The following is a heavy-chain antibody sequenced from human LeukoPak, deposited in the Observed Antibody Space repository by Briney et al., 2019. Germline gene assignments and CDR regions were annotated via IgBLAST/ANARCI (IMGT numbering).Heavy chain of an antibody. V-gene: IGHV3-7*01. D-gene: IGHD3-10*01. Sequence: PGGSLRLSCAASGFIISDYWMNWLRQAPGKGLEWVANINEDGSAQDYVDSVRGRFTISRDNAKNSVYLQMNSLRVEDTAVYYCASRESSMARSHWGQGTLVTVSS. CDR3: ASRESSMARSH. CDR1: GFIISDYW. CDR2: INEDGSAQ. J-gene: IGHJ4*02.